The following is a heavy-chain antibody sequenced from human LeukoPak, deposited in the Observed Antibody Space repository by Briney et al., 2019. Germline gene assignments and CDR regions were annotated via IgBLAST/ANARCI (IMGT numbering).Heavy chain of an antibody. CDR2: ISSSSSTI. Sequence: PGGSLRLSCAASGCTFSSYSMNWARQAPGKGLEWVSYISSSSSTIYYADSVKGRFTISRDNAKNSLYLQMNSLRAEDTAVYYCARDARPVWELLPLVYGMDVWGQGTTVTVSS. CDR3: ARDARPVWELLPLVYGMDV. D-gene: IGHD1-26*01. V-gene: IGHV3-48*01. J-gene: IGHJ6*02. CDR1: GCTFSSYS.